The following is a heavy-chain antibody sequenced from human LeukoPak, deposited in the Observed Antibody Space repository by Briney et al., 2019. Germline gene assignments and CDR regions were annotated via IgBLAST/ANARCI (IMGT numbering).Heavy chain of an antibody. D-gene: IGHD6-13*01. CDR2: INPSGGST. J-gene: IGHJ4*02. Sequence: ASVKVSCKASGYTFTSYYMHWVRQAPGQGLEWMGIINPSGGSTSYAQKFQGRVTITTDESTSTAYMELSGLRSEDTAVYYCAREGIAAAVDYWGQGTLVTVSS. V-gene: IGHV1-46*01. CDR1: GYTFTSYY. CDR3: AREGIAAAVDY.